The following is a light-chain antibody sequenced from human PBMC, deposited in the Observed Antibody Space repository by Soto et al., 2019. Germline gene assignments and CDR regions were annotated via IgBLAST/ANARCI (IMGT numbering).Light chain of an antibody. V-gene: IGKV3-20*01. CDR2: GAT. J-gene: IGKJ1*01. CDR3: HHFGSSPET. Sequence: EVVLTQSPGTLSLSPGERATLSCRASQSVANSHLAWYQQKPGRAPRLLFDGATRRATGIPDRFSASGSGTDFTLTISTLEPDDFAVYYCHHFGSSPETFGQGTKVE. CDR1: QSVANSH.